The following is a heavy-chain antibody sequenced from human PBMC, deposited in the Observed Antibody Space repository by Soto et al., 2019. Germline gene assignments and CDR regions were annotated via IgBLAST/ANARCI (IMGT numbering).Heavy chain of an antibody. V-gene: IGHV4-59*08. Sequence: SETLSLTCTVSGGSVSSFYCSWIRQPPGKGLEWIGYIYYSGSTKYNPSLKSRVTMSVDTSKNQFSLKLSSVTAADTAVYYCASSVQLSYYMDVWGKGTPVTVSS. CDR2: IYYSGST. CDR1: GGSVSSFY. D-gene: IGHD3-10*01. J-gene: IGHJ6*03. CDR3: ASSVQLSYYMDV.